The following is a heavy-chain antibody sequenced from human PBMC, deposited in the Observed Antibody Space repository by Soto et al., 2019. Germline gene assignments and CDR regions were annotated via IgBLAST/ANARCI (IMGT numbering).Heavy chain of an antibody. D-gene: IGHD3-9*01. CDR2: IDADNGNR. V-gene: IGHV1-3*01. Sequence: ASVKVSCKASGYTFTSYAIDWVRQAPGQRLEWMGWIDADNGNRKYSQKFQGRVTITKDTSASTAYMELSSLRSEDTAVYYCARVVILTGYSPVFDYWGQGTLVTVSS. J-gene: IGHJ4*02. CDR1: GYTFTSYA. CDR3: ARVVILTGYSPVFDY.